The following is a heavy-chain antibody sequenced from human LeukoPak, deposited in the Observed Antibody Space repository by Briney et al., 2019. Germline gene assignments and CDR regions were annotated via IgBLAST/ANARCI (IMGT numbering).Heavy chain of an antibody. CDR1: GFTFSTYS. CDR3: ARAPLGVTIPMDV. Sequence: GGSLRLPCVASGFTFSTYSMNWVRQAPGKGLEWVSSIDSSSTYIYTADSMKGRFTISRDNAKNSVYLQMNSLRAEDTAVYYCARAPLGVTIPMDVWGKGTTVTVSS. J-gene: IGHJ6*03. V-gene: IGHV3-21*01. CDR2: IDSSSTYI. D-gene: IGHD1-26*01.